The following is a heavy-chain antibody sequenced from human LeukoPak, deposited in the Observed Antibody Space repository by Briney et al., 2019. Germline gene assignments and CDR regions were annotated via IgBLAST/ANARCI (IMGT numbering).Heavy chain of an antibody. V-gene: IGHV1-69*06. Sequence: PEASVKVSCKASGGTFSSYAISWVRQAPGQGLEWMGGIIPIFGTANYAQKFQGRVTITADKSTSTAYMELSSLRSEDTAVYYCARVFRGSSSWFDPWGQGTLVTVSS. D-gene: IGHD6-6*01. CDR2: IIPIFGTA. CDR3: ARVFRGSSSWFDP. CDR1: GGTFSSYA. J-gene: IGHJ5*02.